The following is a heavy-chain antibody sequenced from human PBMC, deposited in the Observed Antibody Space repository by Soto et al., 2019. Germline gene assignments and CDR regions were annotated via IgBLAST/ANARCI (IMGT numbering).Heavy chain of an antibody. CDR3: ARGRGLRYFDWLGGMDV. CDR2: MNPNSSNT. CDR1: GGTFSSYA. J-gene: IGHJ6*02. D-gene: IGHD3-9*01. Sequence: GASVKVSCKASGGTFSSYAISWVRQATGQGLEWMGWMNPNSSNTGYAQKFQGRVAMTRNTSISTAYMELSSLRSEDTAVYYCARGRGLRYFDWLGGMDVWGQGTTVTVSS. V-gene: IGHV1-8*02.